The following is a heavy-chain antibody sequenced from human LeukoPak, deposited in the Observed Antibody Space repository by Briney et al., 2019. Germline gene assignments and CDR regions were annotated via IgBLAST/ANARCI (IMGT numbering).Heavy chain of an antibody. D-gene: IGHD1-1*01. CDR1: GYSFTSYW. V-gene: IGHV5-51*01. J-gene: IGHJ6*03. CDR2: IYPGNSDT. CDR3: AGHPRIPRERRHYYYYMDV. Sequence: GESLKISCKGSGYSFTSYWIGWVRQMPGKGLEWMGIIYPGNSDTLYNPSFQGQVTIPVDKSISTAYLQWSSLQASDTAVYYCAGHPRIPRERRHYYYYMDVWGKGTTVTVSS.